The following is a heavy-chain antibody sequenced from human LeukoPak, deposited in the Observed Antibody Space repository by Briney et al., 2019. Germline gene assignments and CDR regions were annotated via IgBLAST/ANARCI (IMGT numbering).Heavy chain of an antibody. D-gene: IGHD6-6*01. CDR3: AREAEQLAVFDY. Sequence: GGSLRLSCAASGFTFSDYYMSWIRQAPGKGLEWVSYISSSGSTIHYADSVKGRFTISRDNAKNSLYLQMNSLRAEDTAVYYCAREAEQLAVFDYWGQGTLVTVSS. J-gene: IGHJ4*02. CDR1: GFTFSDYY. CDR2: ISSSGSTI. V-gene: IGHV3-11*01.